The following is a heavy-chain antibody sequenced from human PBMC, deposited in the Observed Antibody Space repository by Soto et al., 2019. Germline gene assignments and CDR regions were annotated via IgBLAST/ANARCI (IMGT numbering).Heavy chain of an antibody. Sequence: GGSLRLSCVASGFSFRTHTLVWVRQAPGKGLEWVSYISTGGTYLEYAHSVKGRFTISRDDAAESVFLQMNSLKGDDTAVYYCVKGGADITSPYGMDVWGQGTTVTVSS. D-gene: IGHD2-2*01. CDR1: GFSFRTHT. J-gene: IGHJ6*02. CDR2: ISTGGTYL. CDR3: VKGGADITSPYGMDV. V-gene: IGHV3-21*01.